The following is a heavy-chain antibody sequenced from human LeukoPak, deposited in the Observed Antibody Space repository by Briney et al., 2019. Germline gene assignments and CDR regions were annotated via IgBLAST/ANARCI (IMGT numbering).Heavy chain of an antibody. D-gene: IGHD3-3*01. Sequence: PGGSLRLSCAASGFTFSSYWMTWVRQAPGKGLEWVANIKQDGSETYYVDSVKGRFTISRDNAKNSLYLQMNSLRAEDTAVYYCAREGYYDFWSGYRFTNPDYFDYWGQGTLVTVSS. J-gene: IGHJ4*02. CDR2: IKQDGSET. CDR1: GFTFSSYW. CDR3: AREGYYDFWSGYRFTNPDYFDY. V-gene: IGHV3-7*01.